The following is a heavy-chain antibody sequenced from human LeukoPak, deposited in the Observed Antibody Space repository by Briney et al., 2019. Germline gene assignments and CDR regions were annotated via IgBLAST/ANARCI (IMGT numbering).Heavy chain of an antibody. J-gene: IGHJ5*02. D-gene: IGHD3-22*01. CDR3: ARTLDYYDTSGYYHGWIDP. Sequence: ASVKVSCKASGYTFTSYAMHWVRQAPGQRLEWMGWINAGNGNTKYSQEFQGRVTITRDTSASTAYMELSSLRSEDMAVCYCARTLDYYDTSGYYHGWIDPWGQGTLVTVSS. CDR2: INAGNGNT. V-gene: IGHV1-3*03. CDR1: GYTFTSYA.